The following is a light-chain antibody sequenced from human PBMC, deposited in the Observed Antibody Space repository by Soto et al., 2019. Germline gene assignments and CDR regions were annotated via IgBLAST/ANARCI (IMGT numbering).Light chain of an antibody. V-gene: IGKV1-39*01. Sequence: DIQITHSPSSLSASLGYIFTITFRASQSITYYLNWYQQKPGKAPKLLIYAASSLQSGVPLRFSGSGSGTDFTLTINSLQPEDFATYYCQQSHSTPITFGQGTRLEIK. CDR2: AAS. CDR1: QSITYY. J-gene: IGKJ5*01. CDR3: QQSHSTPIT.